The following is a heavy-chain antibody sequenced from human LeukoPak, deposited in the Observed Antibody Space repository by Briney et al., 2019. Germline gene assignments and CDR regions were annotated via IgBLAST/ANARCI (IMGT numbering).Heavy chain of an antibody. CDR2: IYYSGST. J-gene: IGHJ6*03. CDR3: AIGDFYYYNMDV. V-gene: IGHV4-39*01. CDR1: GGSISSSSYY. D-gene: IGHD3-10*01. Sequence: SETLSLTCTVSGGSISSSSYYWGWIRQPPGKGLEWIGSIYYSGSTYYNPSLKSRVTISVDTSKNQFSLKLSSVTAADTAVYYCAIGDFYYYNMDVWGKGTTVTMSS.